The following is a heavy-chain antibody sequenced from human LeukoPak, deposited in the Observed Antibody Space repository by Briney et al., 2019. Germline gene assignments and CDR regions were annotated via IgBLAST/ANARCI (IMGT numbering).Heavy chain of an antibody. Sequence: GGSLRLSCAASGFPFSSYAMTWVRQAPGKGLEWVSSISGSGGSTYYADSVKGRFTISRDNSKNTLYLQMNSLRAEDTAVYYCAKDKTYYYDSSGYFPSWGQGTLVTVSS. CDR1: GFPFSSYA. V-gene: IGHV3-23*01. J-gene: IGHJ5*02. D-gene: IGHD3-22*01. CDR2: ISGSGGST. CDR3: AKDKTYYYDSSGYFPS.